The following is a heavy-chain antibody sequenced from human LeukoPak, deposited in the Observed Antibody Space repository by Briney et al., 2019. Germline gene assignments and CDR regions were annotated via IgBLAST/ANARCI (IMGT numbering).Heavy chain of an antibody. CDR3: ARDLWFGELFWWFDP. D-gene: IGHD3-10*01. Sequence: ASVKVSCKASGYTFTSYAMHWVRQAPGQRLEWMGWINAGNGNTKYSQEFQGRVTITRDTSASTAYMELSSLRSEDMAVYYCARDLWFGELFWWFDPWGQGTLVTVSS. V-gene: IGHV1-3*03. J-gene: IGHJ5*02. CDR2: INAGNGNT. CDR1: GYTFTSYA.